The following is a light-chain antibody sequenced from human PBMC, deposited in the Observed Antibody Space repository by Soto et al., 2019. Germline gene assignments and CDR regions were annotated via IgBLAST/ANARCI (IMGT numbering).Light chain of an antibody. Sequence: QAVVTQPPSVSGAPGQRVTISCTGSSSNIGAGYDVQWYQQVPGTAPKLLISNTFNRPSGVPDRFSGSRSDTSASLAITGIQADDEADYYCQSYDRSLSGWVFGGGTKLTVL. CDR1: SSNIGAGYD. CDR3: QSYDRSLSGWV. V-gene: IGLV1-40*01. J-gene: IGLJ3*02. CDR2: NTF.